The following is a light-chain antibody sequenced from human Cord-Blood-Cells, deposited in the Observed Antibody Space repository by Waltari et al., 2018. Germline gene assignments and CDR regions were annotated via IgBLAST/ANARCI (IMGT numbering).Light chain of an antibody. CDR2: WKY. CDR1: QSVLYSSNKKNY. Sequence: DIVMTQSTDSLAVSLCARAAINCKSSQSVLYSSNKKNYLAWYQQKTGKPPKLLIFWKYTGKSVLTDRFTGRGSVTDSTRNISSLQAEDVAVYYWLEYYSTRLTCGGGTKVEIK. J-gene: IGKJ4*01. CDR3: LEYYSTRLT. V-gene: IGKV4-1*01.